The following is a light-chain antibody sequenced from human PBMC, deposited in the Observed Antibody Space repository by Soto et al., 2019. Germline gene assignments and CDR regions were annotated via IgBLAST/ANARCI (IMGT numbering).Light chain of an antibody. CDR2: EVT. V-gene: IGLV2-14*01. Sequence: QSVLTQPASVSGSPGQSITISCTGTSSDVGGYEFVSWYQQHPGKVPKLMIYEVTNRPSGVSNRFSGSKSGNTASLIISGLQPEGEADYYCSSYAGSSNVFGTGTKVTV. CDR1: SSDVGGYEF. CDR3: SSYAGSSNV. J-gene: IGLJ1*01.